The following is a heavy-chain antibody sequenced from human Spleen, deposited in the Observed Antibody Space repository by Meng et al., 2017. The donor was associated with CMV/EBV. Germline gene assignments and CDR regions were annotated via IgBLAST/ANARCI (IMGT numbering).Heavy chain of an antibody. Sequence: YAISWVRQAPGQGLEWVGGIIPIFGTANYAQKFQDRVTITTDESTSTAHMELKSLRSEDTAVYYCARGRRRRAGHCSSASCYDWFDPWGQGTLVTVSS. J-gene: IGHJ5*02. CDR3: ARGRRRRAGHCSSASCYDWFDP. CDR2: IIPIFGTA. CDR1: YA. D-gene: IGHD2-2*01. V-gene: IGHV1-69*05.